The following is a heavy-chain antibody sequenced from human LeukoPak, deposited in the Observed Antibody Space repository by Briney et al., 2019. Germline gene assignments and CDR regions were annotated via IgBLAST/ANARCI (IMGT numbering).Heavy chain of an antibody. D-gene: IGHD3-9*01. CDR2: ISGSGVI. J-gene: IGHJ4*02. CDR3: ARESVLRCFDWLLPEQLFFDY. CDR1: GGPITTYY. V-gene: IGHV4-4*07. Sequence: SETLSLTCTVSGGPITTYYLSWIRQSAGMGLEWIGRISGSGVITYNPSLKSRVILSLDTSNNHFPLKLISVTAADTAVEYCARESVLRCFDWLLPEQLFFDYWGQGTLVTVSS.